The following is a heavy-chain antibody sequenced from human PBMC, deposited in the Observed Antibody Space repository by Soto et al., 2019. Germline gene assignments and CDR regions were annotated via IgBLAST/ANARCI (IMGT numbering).Heavy chain of an antibody. CDR2: IIPIFGTA. J-gene: IGHJ6*02. D-gene: IGHD4-17*01. CDR3: ARDGAPVQAVTTLSGFYGMDV. V-gene: IGHV1-69*13. Sequence: SVKVSCKASGGTFSSYAISWVRQAPGQGLEWMGGIIPIFGTANYAQKFQGRVTITADESTSTAYMELSSLRSEDTAVYYCARDGAPVQAVTTLSGFYGMDVWGQGTTVTVSS. CDR1: GGTFSSYA.